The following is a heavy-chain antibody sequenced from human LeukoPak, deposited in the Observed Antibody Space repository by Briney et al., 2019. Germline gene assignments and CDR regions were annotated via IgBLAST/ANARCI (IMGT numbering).Heavy chain of an antibody. J-gene: IGHJ3*02. Sequence: PSETLSLTCTVSGGSISSSSYYWGWIRQPPGKGLEWIGSIYYSGSTYYNPSLKSRVTISVDTSKNQFSLKLSSVTAADTAVYYCARAYIHHLSQAFDIWGQGTMVTVSS. CDR2: IYYSGST. CDR1: GGSISSSSYY. D-gene: IGHD1-14*01. CDR3: ARAYIHHLSQAFDI. V-gene: IGHV4-39*07.